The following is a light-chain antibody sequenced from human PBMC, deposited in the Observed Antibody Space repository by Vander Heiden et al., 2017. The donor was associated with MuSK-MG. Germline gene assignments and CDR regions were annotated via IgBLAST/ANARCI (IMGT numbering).Light chain of an antibody. V-gene: IGKV3-11*01. Sequence: IVLTQSPATLSLSPGERATLSCRASQSVSSYLAWYQQKPGQAPRLLIYDASNRATGIQLRFSGSGYGTDFTLTISSRQPGDFAVYYCQHRSNGPPSLTFGGGTKVEIK. CDR3: QHRSNGPPSLT. J-gene: IGKJ4*01. CDR1: QSVSSY. CDR2: DAS.